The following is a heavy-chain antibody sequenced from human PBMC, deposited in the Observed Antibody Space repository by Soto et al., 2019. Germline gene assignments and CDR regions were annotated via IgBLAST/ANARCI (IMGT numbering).Heavy chain of an antibody. V-gene: IGHV3-33*01. D-gene: IGHD3-3*01. CDR3: ARDAPSTFGVVQNGMDV. Sequence: SLRLSCAASGFTFSSYGMHWVRQAPGKGLEWVAVIWYDGSNKYYADSVKGRFTISRDNSKNTLYLQMNSLRAEDTAVYYCARDAPSTFGVVQNGMDVWGQGTTVTVSS. CDR2: IWYDGSNK. J-gene: IGHJ6*02. CDR1: GFTFSSYG.